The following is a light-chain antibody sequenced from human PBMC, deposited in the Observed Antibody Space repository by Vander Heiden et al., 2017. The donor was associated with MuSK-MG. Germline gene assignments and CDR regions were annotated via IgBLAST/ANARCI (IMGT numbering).Light chain of an antibody. CDR2: GAS. CDR3: QQYNNWPMCC. Sequence: EIVIPQSPDTLSVSPGELASLACRASQSVGRNLAWYQQSPGQAPRLLIYGASRRASGTPARFSGSASGTESTLTINSLQSEDFAVYYCQQYNNWPMCCFGQGTKLEIK. V-gene: IGKV3-15*01. J-gene: IGKJ2*04. CDR1: QSVGRN.